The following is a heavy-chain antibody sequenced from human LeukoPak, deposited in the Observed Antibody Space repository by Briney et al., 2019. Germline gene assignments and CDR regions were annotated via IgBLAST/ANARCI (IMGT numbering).Heavy chain of an antibody. CDR1: GDSVSSNSAA. J-gene: IGHJ3*02. CDR3: VREGIAAAGTQAFDI. CDR2: TYYRSKWYN. Sequence: SQTLSLTCAISGDSVSSNSAAWNWITQSPSRGLEWLGRTYYRSKWYNDYAVSVKSRITINPDTSKNQFSLQLNSVTPEDTAVYYCVREGIAAAGTQAFDIWGQGTMVTVSS. D-gene: IGHD6-13*01. V-gene: IGHV6-1*01.